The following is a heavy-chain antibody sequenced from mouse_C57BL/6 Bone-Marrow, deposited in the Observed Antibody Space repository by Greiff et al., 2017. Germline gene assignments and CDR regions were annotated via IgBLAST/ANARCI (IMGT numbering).Heavy chain of an antibody. CDR2: INPSSGYT. V-gene: IGHV1-7*01. CDR1: CFPFSIYW. Sequence: VPLQPSGAELAKPWGSLKLSCQASCFPFSIYWMRLGKQTPGQGLGWFGYINPSSGYTKYNQKFKDKATLTADKSSSTAYMQLSSLTYEDSAVYYCARGGGAMDYWGQGTSVTVSS. J-gene: IGHJ4*01. CDR3: ARGGGAMDY.